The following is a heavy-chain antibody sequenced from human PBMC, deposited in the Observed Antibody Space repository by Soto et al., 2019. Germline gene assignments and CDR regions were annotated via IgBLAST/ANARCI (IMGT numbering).Heavy chain of an antibody. Sequence: EVQLVESGGGLVQPGRSLRLSCAASGFTFDDYAMHWVRQAPGKGLEWVSGISWNSGSIGYADSVKGRFTISRDNAKNSLYLQMNTLRAKETALYYCAKDRERGSGYGGDYYYGMDVWGQGTTVTVSS. V-gene: IGHV3-9*01. CDR1: GFTFDDYA. D-gene: IGHD5-12*01. CDR2: ISWNSGSI. J-gene: IGHJ6*02. CDR3: AKDRERGSGYGGDYYYGMDV.